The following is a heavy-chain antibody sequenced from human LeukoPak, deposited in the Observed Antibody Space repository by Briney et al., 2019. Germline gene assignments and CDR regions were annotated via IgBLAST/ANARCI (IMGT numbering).Heavy chain of an antibody. Sequence: GGSLRLSCAASGFTFSSYSMNWVRQAPGKGLEWVSSISSSSSYIYYADSVKGRFTISRDNAKNSLYLQMNSLRAEDTAVYYCAKDSPLRTSYHGYFDYWGQGTLVTVSS. CDR3: AKDSPLRTSYHGYFDY. J-gene: IGHJ4*02. V-gene: IGHV3-21*04. CDR2: ISSSSSYI. CDR1: GFTFSSYS. D-gene: IGHD3-16*01.